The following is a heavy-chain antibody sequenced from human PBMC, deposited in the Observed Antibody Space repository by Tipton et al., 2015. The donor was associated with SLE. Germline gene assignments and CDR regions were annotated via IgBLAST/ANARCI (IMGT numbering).Heavy chain of an antibody. CDR3: ARVLVPRSIDAFDI. CDR1: GFSFSDHY. D-gene: IGHD2/OR15-2a*01. CDR2: SSTSGSII. Sequence: SLRLSCAASGFSFSDHYMSWIRQAPGKGLEWIAYSSTSGSIIHYADSVKGRFTISRDNSKNSLYLQMNSLRAEDTAVYYCARVLVPRSIDAFDIWGQGTVVTVSS. J-gene: IGHJ3*02. V-gene: IGHV3-11*01.